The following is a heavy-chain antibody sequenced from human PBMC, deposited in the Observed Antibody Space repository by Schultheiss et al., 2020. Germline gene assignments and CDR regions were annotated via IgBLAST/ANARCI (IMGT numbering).Heavy chain of an antibody. Sequence: GGSLRLSCAASGFTFSSYGMHWVRQAPGKGLEWLAVISTDGSREYYADSVMGRFTISRDNSKNTLYLQMNSLRAEDTAVYYCARDGVGGNSGYYYYYGMDVWGQGTTVTVSS. CDR1: GFTFSSYG. J-gene: IGHJ6*02. CDR2: ISTDGSRE. D-gene: IGHD4-23*01. V-gene: IGHV3-30*12. CDR3: ARDGVGGNSGYYYYYGMDV.